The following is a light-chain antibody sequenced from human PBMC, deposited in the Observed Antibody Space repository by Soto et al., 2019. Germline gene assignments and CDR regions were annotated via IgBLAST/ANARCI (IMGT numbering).Light chain of an antibody. CDR1: QSVSSSF. CDR2: GAS. CDR3: QQRSSWPLT. V-gene: IGKV3D-20*02. Sequence: EIVLTQSPGTLSLSPGERATLSCRASQSVSSSFLAWYQQKPGQAPRLLIYGASSRATGIPVRFSGSGSGTDFTLTISRLEPEDFAVYYCQQRSSWPLTFGGGTKVEIK. J-gene: IGKJ4*01.